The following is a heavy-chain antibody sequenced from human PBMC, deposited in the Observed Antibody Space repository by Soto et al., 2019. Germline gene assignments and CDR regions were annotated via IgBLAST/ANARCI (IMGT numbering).Heavy chain of an antibody. J-gene: IGHJ5*02. V-gene: IGHV1-2*04. CDR3: ARDVTAGSGSYSWFDP. D-gene: IGHD1-26*01. CDR2: INPNSGGT. Sequence: ASVKVSCKASGYTFTGYYMHWVRQAPGQGLEWMGWINPNSGGTNYAQKFQGWVTMTRDTSISTAYMELSRLRSDDTAVYYCARDVTAGSGSYSWFDPWGQGTLVTVSS. CDR1: GYTFTGYY.